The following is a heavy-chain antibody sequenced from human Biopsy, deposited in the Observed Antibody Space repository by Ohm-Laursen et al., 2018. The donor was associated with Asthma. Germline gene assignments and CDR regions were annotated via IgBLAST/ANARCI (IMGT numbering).Heavy chain of an antibody. CDR2: ITFDGSTQ. CDR3: AKSADYYDSTDYLDF. CDR1: GRHFGSYN. Sequence: SLRLSCTASGRHFGSYNMHWARQAPGKGLEWVAVITFDGSTQHYGDSVKGRFTISRDNAKNSLYLQMQSLRPEDTAFYYCAKSADYYDSTDYLDFWGRGTLVTVSS. V-gene: IGHV3-30-3*01. D-gene: IGHD3-22*01. J-gene: IGHJ4*01.